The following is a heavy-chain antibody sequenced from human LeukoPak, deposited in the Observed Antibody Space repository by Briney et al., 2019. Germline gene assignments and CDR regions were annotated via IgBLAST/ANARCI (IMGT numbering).Heavy chain of an antibody. CDR2: YGGRSTTV. J-gene: IGHJ3*01. CDR3: ARDTDYAFDF. D-gene: IGHD4-11*01. CDR1: GFTFTDYS. V-gene: IGHV3-48*04. Sequence: GGSLRLSCAASGFTFTDYSMNWVRQAPGGGLEWLAYYGGRSTTVTHSDSVRGRFTISRDNAMNSLYLQMNSLRAADTAVYFCARDTDYAFDFWGQGTMVTVSS.